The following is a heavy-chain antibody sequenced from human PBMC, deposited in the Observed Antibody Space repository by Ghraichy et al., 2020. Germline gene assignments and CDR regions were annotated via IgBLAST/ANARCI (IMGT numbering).Heavy chain of an antibody. CDR1: GFTFSIYW. CDR2: IKEDGSQK. CDR3: AKGGGRPFDY. J-gene: IGHJ4*02. V-gene: IGHV3-7*01. Sequence: GESLNISCAASGFTFSIYWMSWVRQAPGKGLTWVATIKEDGSQKYYVDSVKGRFTISRDNAKDSVSLQMNSLTAEDTAIYYCAKGGGRPFDYWGQGTLVTVSS. D-gene: IGHD3-16*01.